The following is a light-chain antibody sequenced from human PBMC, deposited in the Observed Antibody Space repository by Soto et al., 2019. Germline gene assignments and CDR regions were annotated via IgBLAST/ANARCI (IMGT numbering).Light chain of an antibody. V-gene: IGKV1-12*01. J-gene: IGKJ4*01. CDR1: QGISNW. CDR2: TGS. Sequence: DIQMTQSPSSVSASVGDRVSITCRASQGISNWLAWYQQKPGRAPKLLIYTGSSLQSGVPSRFSGTESGTDFTLTISSLQPEDVATYYCQQANSFPLTFGRGTKVEIK. CDR3: QQANSFPLT.